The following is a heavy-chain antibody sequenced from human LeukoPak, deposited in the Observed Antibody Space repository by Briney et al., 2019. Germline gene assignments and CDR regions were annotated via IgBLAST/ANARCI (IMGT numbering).Heavy chain of an antibody. D-gene: IGHD4-23*01. CDR1: GFTFSNYG. V-gene: IGHV3-13*01. CDR3: AREVYGGNQDAFDI. CDR2: VGTAGDT. Sequence: PGGSLRPSCAASGFTFSNYGMHWVRQATGKGLEWVSSVGTAGDTDYPGSVKGRFTISRENAKNSLYLQMDSLRPEDTAVYYCAREVYGGNQDAFDIWGQGTMVSVSS. J-gene: IGHJ3*02.